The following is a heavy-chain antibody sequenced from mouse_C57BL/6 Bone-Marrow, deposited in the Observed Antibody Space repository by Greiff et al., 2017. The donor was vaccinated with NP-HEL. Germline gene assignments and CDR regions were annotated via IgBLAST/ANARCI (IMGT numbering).Heavy chain of an antibody. V-gene: IGHV2-2*01. CDR1: GFSLTSYG. CDR2: IWRGGST. J-gene: IGHJ1*03. D-gene: IGHD1-1*01. Sequence: QVQLQQSGPGLVQPSQSLSITCTVSGFSLTSYGVHWVRQSPGKGLEWLGVIWRGGSTDYNAAFISRLSISKDNSKCQVFFKMNSLQADDTAIYYCARNGDTTPWYFDVWGTGTTVTVSS. CDR3: ARNGDTTPWYFDV.